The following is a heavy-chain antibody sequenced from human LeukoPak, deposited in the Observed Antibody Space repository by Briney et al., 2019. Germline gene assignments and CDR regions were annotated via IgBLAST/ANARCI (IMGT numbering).Heavy chain of an antibody. CDR1: GFTFSSYG. J-gene: IGHJ6*02. Sequence: QPGRSLRLSCAASGFTFSSYGMHWVRQAPGKGLEWVAVIWYDGSNKYYADSVKGRFTISRDNSKNTLYLQMNSLRAEDTAVYYCAREGGRQQLDYYYYGMDVWGQGTTVTVSS. D-gene: IGHD6-13*01. CDR2: IWYDGSNK. V-gene: IGHV3-33*01. CDR3: AREGGRQQLDYYYYGMDV.